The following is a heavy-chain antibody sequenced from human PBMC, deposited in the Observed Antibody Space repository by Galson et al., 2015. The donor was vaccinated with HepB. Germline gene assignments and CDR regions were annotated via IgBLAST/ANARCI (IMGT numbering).Heavy chain of an antibody. CDR2: ISAYNGST. J-gene: IGHJ4*02. CDR3: ARQQLEGSSDY. CDR1: GYTFTSYG. V-gene: IGHV1-18*04. Sequence: SVKVSCKASGYTFTSYGISWVRQAPGQGLEWMGWISAYNGSTNYAQKLQGRVTMTTDTSTSTAYMELRSLRSDDTAVYCCARQQLEGSSDYWGQGTLVTVSS. D-gene: IGHD6-13*01.